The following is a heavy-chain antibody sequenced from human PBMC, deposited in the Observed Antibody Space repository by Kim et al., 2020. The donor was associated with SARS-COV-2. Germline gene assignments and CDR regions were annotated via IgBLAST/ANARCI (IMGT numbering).Heavy chain of an antibody. D-gene: IGHD3-10*01. CDR2: IYYSGST. CDR1: GGSISSYY. V-gene: IGHV4-59*13. J-gene: IGHJ4*02. Sequence: SETLSLTCTVSGGSISSYYWSWIRQPPGKGLEWIGYIYYSGSTNYNPSLKSRVTISVDTSKNQFSLKLSSVTAADTAVYYCAGGTLSWFGELLPYFDYWGQGTLVTVSS. CDR3: AGGTLSWFGELLPYFDY.